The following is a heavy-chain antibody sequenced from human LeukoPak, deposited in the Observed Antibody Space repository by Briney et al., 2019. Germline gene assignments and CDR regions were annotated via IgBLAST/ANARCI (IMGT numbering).Heavy chain of an antibody. J-gene: IGHJ6*03. D-gene: IGHD3-9*01. CDR1: GGSIGTTNYY. CDR3: ARQRADYFYYYVDV. CDR2: IYYSETT. V-gene: IGHV4-39*01. Sequence: SETLSLTCTVSGGSIGTTNYYWGWLRQPPGKGLEWIGSIYYSETTYDNPSLESRVTISIETSKNQFSLKLSSVTAAGTAVYYCARQRADYFYYYVDVWGKGTTVTVS.